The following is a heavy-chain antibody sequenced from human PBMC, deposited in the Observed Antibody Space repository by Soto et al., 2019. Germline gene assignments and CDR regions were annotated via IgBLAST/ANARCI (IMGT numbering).Heavy chain of an antibody. CDR3: ARGRGGTYDASDI. CDR2: IYYTGTT. V-gene: IGHV4-59*01. J-gene: IGHJ3*02. CDR1: GASMSRYF. D-gene: IGHD1-26*01. Sequence: LSLTCTVSGASMSRYFWSWIRQPPGKGLEWIGYIYYTGTTNYNPSLKSRVTILLDTSKNQFSLKVVSLTAADTAFYYCARGRGGTYDASDIPGQGALVTVSS.